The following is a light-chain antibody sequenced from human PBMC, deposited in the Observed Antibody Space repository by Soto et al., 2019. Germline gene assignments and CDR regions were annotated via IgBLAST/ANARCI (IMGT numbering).Light chain of an antibody. CDR3: PLYGSSPRT. CDR2: DAS. CDR1: QSLSGSQ. J-gene: IGKJ1*01. V-gene: IGKV3-20*01. Sequence: EIVLTLSPGAVSLSPRERATLSCTASQSLSGSQLAWYQQNPGQAPRLLIHDASSRATGISDRFTGSGSGTGFTLTITTLEPEDFTVYYCPLYGSSPRTFCLGAKVDIK.